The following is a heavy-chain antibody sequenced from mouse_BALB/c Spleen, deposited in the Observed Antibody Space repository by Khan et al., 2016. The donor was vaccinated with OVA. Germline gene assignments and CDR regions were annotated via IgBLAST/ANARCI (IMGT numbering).Heavy chain of an antibody. CDR3: ARSGYFAWFAY. Sequence: VQLQQSGAELVRPGALVKLSCKASGFNIKDYYLHWVKQRPEQGLEWIGWIDPENGETVYDPKFQDKASITADTSSNTAYLQFSSLTSEDTAVYYCARSGYFAWFAYWGQGNLVTVSA. CDR2: IDPENGET. J-gene: IGHJ3*01. CDR1: GFNIKDYY. V-gene: IGHV14-1*02.